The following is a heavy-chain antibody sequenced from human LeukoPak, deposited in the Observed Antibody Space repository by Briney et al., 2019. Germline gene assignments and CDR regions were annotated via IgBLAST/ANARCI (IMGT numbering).Heavy chain of an antibody. CDR1: GGSISISSYY. Sequence: SETLSLTCTVSGGSISISSYYWGWVRQPPGKGLEWIGNIYYSVSTYYNPSLKSRVTISVDTSKNQFSLKLSSVTAADPAVYYCARSYDSSGRDYWGQGTLVTVSS. CDR3: ARSYDSSGRDY. J-gene: IGHJ4*02. D-gene: IGHD3-22*01. CDR2: IYYSVST. V-gene: IGHV4-39*01.